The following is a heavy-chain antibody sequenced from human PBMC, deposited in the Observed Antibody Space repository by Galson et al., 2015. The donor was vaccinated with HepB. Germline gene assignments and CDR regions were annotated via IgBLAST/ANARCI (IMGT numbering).Heavy chain of an antibody. CDR2: ISSSSTTI. J-gene: IGHJ3*02. CDR1: GLTFLSYS. Sequence: SLRLSCADSGLTFLSYSMSWVRQPPGRGLEWVSYISSSSTTIYYADSVKGRFTISRDNVKNSLYLQMNNLREEDTAVYYCARGRTMYYYDYSSYDSRPGDAFDIWGQGTMVTVSS. CDR3: ARGRTMYYYDYSSYDSRPGDAFDI. V-gene: IGHV3-48*02. D-gene: IGHD3-22*01.